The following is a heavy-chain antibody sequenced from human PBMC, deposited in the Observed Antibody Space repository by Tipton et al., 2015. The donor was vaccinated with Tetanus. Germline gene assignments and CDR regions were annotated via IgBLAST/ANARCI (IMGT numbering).Heavy chain of an antibody. V-gene: IGHV4-39*01. CDR1: GGSITSGTYY. CDR2: IYHSGTT. J-gene: IGHJ5*02. Sequence: TLSLTCTVSGGSITSGTYYWGWIRQPPGKGLEWIGNIYHSGTTYYNSPLKSRVTISLDTSKNQFSLKMTSVTAADTAVYYCARQADNWFDPWGQGTLVAVSS. CDR3: ARQADNWFDP.